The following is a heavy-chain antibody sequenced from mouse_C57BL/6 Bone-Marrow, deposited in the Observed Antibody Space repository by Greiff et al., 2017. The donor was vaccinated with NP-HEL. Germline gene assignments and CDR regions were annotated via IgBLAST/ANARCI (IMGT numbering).Heavy chain of an antibody. J-gene: IGHJ2*01. CDR1: GYTFTSYW. CDR2: IDPSDSYT. D-gene: IGHD2-5*01. V-gene: IGHV1-50*01. Sequence: QVQLQQPGAELVKPGASVKLSCKASGYTFTSYWMQWVKQRPGQGLEWIGEIDPSDSYTNYNQKFKGKATLTVDTSSSTAYMQLSSLTSEDSAVYYCARRSNSRGDYWGQGTTLTVSS. CDR3: ARRSNSRGDY.